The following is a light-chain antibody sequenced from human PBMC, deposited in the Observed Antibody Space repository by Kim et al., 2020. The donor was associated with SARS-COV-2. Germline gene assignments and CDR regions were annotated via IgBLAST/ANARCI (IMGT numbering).Light chain of an antibody. CDR2: AAA. V-gene: IGKV1-16*02. CDR3: QQYNAYPLT. CDR1: QVIGNY. J-gene: IGKJ4*01. Sequence: ASGGDSVPITCRASQVIGNYVAWFQQKPGKAPKSLNYAAATLQTGVPSKFSGSGSETDFTLTISSLQPEDSATYYCQQYNAYPLTFGGGTRVEIK.